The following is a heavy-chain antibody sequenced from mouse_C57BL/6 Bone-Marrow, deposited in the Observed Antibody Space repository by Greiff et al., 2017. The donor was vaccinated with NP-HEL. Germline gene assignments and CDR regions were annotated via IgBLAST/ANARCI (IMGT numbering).Heavy chain of an antibody. CDR3: ARKGELGGFYAMDY. Sequence: VQLKESGPELVKPGASVKISCKASGYSFTDYNMNWVKQSNGKSLEWIGVINPNYGTTSYNQKFKGKATLTVDQSSSTAYMQLNSLTSEDSAVYYCARKGELGGFYAMDYWGQGTSVTVSS. CDR1: GYSFTDYN. CDR2: INPNYGTT. J-gene: IGHJ4*01. D-gene: IGHD4-1*01. V-gene: IGHV1-39*01.